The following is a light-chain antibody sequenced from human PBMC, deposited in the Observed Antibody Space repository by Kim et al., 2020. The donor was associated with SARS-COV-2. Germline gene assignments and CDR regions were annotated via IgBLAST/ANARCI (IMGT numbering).Light chain of an antibody. CDR1: SSNVGENF. J-gene: IGLJ3*02. Sequence: QSVLTQPPSVSAAPGQKVTISCSGSSSNVGENFVSWYQQLPGTAPKLLIYGNNKRPSDIPDRFSGSKSGTSATLGITGLQTGDEADYYCGTWDSDLSAGVFGGGTKLTVL. V-gene: IGLV1-51*01. CDR2: GNN. CDR3: GTWDSDLSAGV.